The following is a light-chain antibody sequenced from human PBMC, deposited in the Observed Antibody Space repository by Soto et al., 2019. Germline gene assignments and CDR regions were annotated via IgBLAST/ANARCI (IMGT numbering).Light chain of an antibody. Sequence: DIKMTQSPSTLSGSVGDVVAITCRASQTISSWVAWYQQTPGKAPKLLIYKASTLKSGVPSRFSGSGSGTEFTLTISSLQPDDFATYYCQHYNSYSEAFGQGTKVDIK. CDR3: QHYNSYSEA. CDR2: KAS. V-gene: IGKV1-5*03. J-gene: IGKJ1*01. CDR1: QTISSW.